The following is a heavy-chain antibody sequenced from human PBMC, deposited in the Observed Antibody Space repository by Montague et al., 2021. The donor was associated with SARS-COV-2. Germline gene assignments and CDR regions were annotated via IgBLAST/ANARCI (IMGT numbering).Heavy chain of an antibody. D-gene: IGHD4-17*01. CDR2: IHHSGST. V-gene: IGHV4-34*01. J-gene: IGHJ3*02. CDR1: GGSFSGYY. CDR3: ARGDYGDYRDAFDI. Sequence: SETLSLTCAVYGGSFSGYYWSWIRQPPGKGLEWIGEIHHSGSTNSSPSLKSRVTMSIDKSSNQFSLNLNSVTAADTAVYYCARGDYGDYRDAFDIWGQGTVVTVSS.